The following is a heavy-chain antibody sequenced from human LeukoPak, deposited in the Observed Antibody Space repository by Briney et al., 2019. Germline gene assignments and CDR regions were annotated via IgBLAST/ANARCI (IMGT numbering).Heavy chain of an antibody. J-gene: IGHJ4*02. CDR2: ISWDSGSI. D-gene: IGHD4-17*01. CDR3: AKDSYGDYSYYFDY. Sequence: PGGSLRLSCAASGFTFDDYAMHWVRQAPGKGLEWVSGISWDSGSIGYADSVKGRFTISRENGKNFMYLQMNSLRAEDTALYYCAKDSYGDYSYYFDYWGPGTLVTVSS. CDR1: GFTFDDYA. V-gene: IGHV3-9*01.